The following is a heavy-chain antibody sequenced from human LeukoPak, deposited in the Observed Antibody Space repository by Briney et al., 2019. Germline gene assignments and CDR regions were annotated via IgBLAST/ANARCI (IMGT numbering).Heavy chain of an antibody. V-gene: IGHV3-53*01. D-gene: IGHD1-14*01. Sequence: GGSLTLSCAASGFTLITNDMTWVRQAPGKGLEWVSVLYCDGNTKYADSVQGRFTISRDNSKNTLYLEMNSLSPDDTAVYYCARGVEPLAANTLAYWGQGTLVTVSS. CDR1: GFTLITND. CDR3: ARGVEPLAANTLAY. CDR2: LYCDGNT. J-gene: IGHJ4*02.